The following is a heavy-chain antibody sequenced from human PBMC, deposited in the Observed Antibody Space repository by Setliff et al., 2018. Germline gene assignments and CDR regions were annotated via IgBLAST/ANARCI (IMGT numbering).Heavy chain of an antibody. D-gene: IGHD1-26*01. CDR2: IRFDGSNK. V-gene: IGHV3-30*02. Sequence: PGGSLRLSCAASGFTFSSYGMHWVRQAPGRGLEWVAFIRFDGSNKYYADSVKGRFTISRDNSKNTLSLQMNSLRSEDTAVYYCATDSTQSGSYWDDAFDIWGQGTMVT. CDR1: GFTFSSYG. CDR3: ATDSTQSGSYWDDAFDI. J-gene: IGHJ3*02.